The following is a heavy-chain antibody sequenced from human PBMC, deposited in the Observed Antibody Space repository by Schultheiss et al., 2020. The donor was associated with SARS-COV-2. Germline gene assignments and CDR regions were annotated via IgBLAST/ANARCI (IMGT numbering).Heavy chain of an antibody. J-gene: IGHJ6*02. CDR2: ISYDGSNK. CDR1: GFTFSSYG. Sequence: GGSLRLSCAASGFTFSSYGMHWVRQAPGKGLEWVAVISYDGSNKYYADSVKGRFTISRDNAKNSLYLQMNSLKTEDTAVYYCTTDDYEVYYYGMDVWGQGTTVTVSS. D-gene: IGHD4-17*01. V-gene: IGHV3-33*05. CDR3: TTDDYEVYYYGMDV.